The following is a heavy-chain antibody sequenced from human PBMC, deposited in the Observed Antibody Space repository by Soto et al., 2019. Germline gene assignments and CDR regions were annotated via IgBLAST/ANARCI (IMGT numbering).Heavy chain of an antibody. CDR3: ARDYTFYFDY. V-gene: IGHV3-33*01. D-gene: IGHD3-16*01. CDR2: IWYDGSRK. Sequence: GGSLRLSCVVSGFTFTSYGMHWVRQAPGKGLEWMAVIWYDGSRKYYADSVKGRFTISRDISKNTLYLEMDSLRAEDTAIYYCARDYTFYFDYWGQGTRVTVSS. CDR1: GFTFTSYG. J-gene: IGHJ4*02.